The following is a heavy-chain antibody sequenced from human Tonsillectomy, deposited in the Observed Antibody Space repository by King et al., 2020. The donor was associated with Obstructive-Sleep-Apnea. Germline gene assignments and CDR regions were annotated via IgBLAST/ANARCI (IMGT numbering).Heavy chain of an antibody. CDR3: AREEATPDFAEYYFDY. J-gene: IGHJ4*02. D-gene: IGHD3-3*01. CDR1: GGSVSSGSYY. Sequence: QLQESGPGLVKPSETLSLTCTVSGGSVSSGSYYWSWIRQPPGTGLEWIVYIYYSGSTTYNPSIKSRVTISVDTSKNQFSLKLSSVTAADTAVYYCAREEATPDFAEYYFDYWGQGTLVTVSS. CDR2: IYYSGST. V-gene: IGHV4-61*01.